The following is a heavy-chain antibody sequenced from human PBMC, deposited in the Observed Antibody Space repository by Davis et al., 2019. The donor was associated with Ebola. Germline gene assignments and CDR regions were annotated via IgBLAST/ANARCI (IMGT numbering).Heavy chain of an antibody. J-gene: IGHJ6*02. CDR3: AREGIYRSGWYAYYYYGMDV. CDR2: ISSSSSYI. CDR1: GFTFSSYS. D-gene: IGHD6-19*01. Sequence: ESLKISCAASGFTFSSYSMNWVRQAPGKGLEWVSSISSSSSYIYYADSVKGRFTISRDNAKNSLYLQMNSLRAEDTAVYYCAREGIYRSGWYAYYYYGMDVWGQGTTVTISS. V-gene: IGHV3-21*01.